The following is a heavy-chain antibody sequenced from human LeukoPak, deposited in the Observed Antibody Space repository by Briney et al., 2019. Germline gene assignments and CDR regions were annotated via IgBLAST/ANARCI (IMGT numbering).Heavy chain of an antibody. CDR1: GYSFTNYG. Sequence: ASVEVSCKASGYSFTNYGVAWVRQAPGQGPEWMGWISAKNGNANYAQQFQGRVTMTIETSTNTAYMELRSLRSDDTAVYYCARDLNGGLTGYWGQGTLVTVSS. D-gene: IGHD3-9*01. V-gene: IGHV1-18*01. CDR2: ISAKNGNA. J-gene: IGHJ4*02. CDR3: ARDLNGGLTGY.